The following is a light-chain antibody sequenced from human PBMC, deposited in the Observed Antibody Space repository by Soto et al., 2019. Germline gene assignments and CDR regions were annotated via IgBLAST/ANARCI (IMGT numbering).Light chain of an antibody. CDR2: DAT. CDR3: QQYHGYPIT. V-gene: IGKV1-5*01. CDR1: QTINSW. J-gene: IGKJ5*01. Sequence: DIQMTQSPSTLSASVGDRVTLTCRASQTINSWLAWYQQKPGKAPKVLIYDATSLESGVPSRFSGSESGTEFTLTITSLQPDDAATYYCQQYHGYPITLGQGTRLEIK.